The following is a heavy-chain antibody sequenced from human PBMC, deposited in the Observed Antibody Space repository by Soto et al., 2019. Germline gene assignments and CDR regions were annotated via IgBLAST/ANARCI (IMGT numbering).Heavy chain of an antibody. J-gene: IGHJ6*02. CDR2: IYTSGST. CDR3: AGVGRDDSSGHTGYYYYGMDV. Sequence: ASETLSLTCTVSGGSISSYYWSWIRQPAGKGLEWIGRIYTSGSTNYNPSLKSRVTMSVDTSKNQFSLKLSSVTAADTAVYYCAGVGRDDSSGHTGYYYYGMDVWGQGTTVTVSS. CDR1: GGSISSYY. V-gene: IGHV4-4*07. D-gene: IGHD3-22*01.